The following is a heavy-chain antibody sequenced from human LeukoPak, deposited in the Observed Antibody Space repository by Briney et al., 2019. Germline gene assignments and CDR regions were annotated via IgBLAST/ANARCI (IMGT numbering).Heavy chain of an antibody. CDR1: GGSFSGYY. J-gene: IGHJ3*02. CDR2: INHSGST. Sequence: PSETLSLTCAVYGGSFSGYYWSWIRQPPGKGLEWIGEINHSGSTNYNPSLKSRVTISVDTSKNQFSLKLSSVTAADTAVYYCARPTWIQLWLQKGNAFDIWGQGTMVTVSS. V-gene: IGHV4-34*01. D-gene: IGHD5-18*01. CDR3: ARPTWIQLWLQKGNAFDI.